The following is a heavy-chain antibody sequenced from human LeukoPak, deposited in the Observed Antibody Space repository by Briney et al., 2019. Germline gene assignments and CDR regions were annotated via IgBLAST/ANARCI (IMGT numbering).Heavy chain of an antibody. J-gene: IGHJ4*02. CDR2: ISAYNGNT. D-gene: IGHD5-12*01. CDR1: GGTFSSYA. V-gene: IGHV1-18*01. CDR3: ARESGYGGPTADYFDY. Sequence: GASVKVSCKASGGTFSSYAISWVRQAPGQGLEWMGWISAYNGNTNYAQKLQGRVTMTTDTSTSTAYMELRSLRSDDTAVYYCARESGYGGPTADYFDYWGQGTLVTVSS.